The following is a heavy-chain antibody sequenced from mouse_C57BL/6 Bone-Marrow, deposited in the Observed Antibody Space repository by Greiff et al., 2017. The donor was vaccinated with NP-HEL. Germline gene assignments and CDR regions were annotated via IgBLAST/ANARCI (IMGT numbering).Heavy chain of an antibody. Sequence: EVKVVESGGDLVKPGGSLKLSCAASGFTFSSYGMSWVRQTPDKRLEWVATISSGGSYTYYPDSVKGRFTIFRDNAKNTLYLQMSSLKSEDTAMYYCARRRPLTFYFDYWGQGTTLTVSS. J-gene: IGHJ2*01. V-gene: IGHV5-6*02. CDR2: ISSGGSYT. CDR3: ARRRPLTFYFDY. D-gene: IGHD4-1*01. CDR1: GFTFSSYG.